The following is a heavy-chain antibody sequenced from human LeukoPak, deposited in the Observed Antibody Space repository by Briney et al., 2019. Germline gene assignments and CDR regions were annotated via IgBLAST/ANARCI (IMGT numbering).Heavy chain of an antibody. CDR3: AKRAGYYFDY. J-gene: IGHJ4*02. CDR1: GFTFSSYA. Sequence: GGSLRLSCAASGFTFSSYAMSWVRQAPGKGLEWVSVISGSGDITYYADSVKGRFTISRDNSKNTLYLQMNSPRAEDTAVYYCAKRAGYYFDYWGQGTLVTVSS. V-gene: IGHV3-23*01. D-gene: IGHD4/OR15-4a*01. CDR2: ISGSGDIT.